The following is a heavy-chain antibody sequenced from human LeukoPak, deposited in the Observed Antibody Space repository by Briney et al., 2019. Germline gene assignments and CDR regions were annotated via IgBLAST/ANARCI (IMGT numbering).Heavy chain of an antibody. CDR2: ISGSGGST. CDR3: AKDGNSYDFWSGYYTASYYFDH. J-gene: IGHJ4*02. Sequence: GGSLRLSCAASGFAFSSYAMSWVRQAPGKGLEWVSAISGSGGSTYYADSVKGRFTISRDNSKNTLYLQMNSLRAEDTAVYYCAKDGNSYDFWSGYYTASYYFDHWGQGTLVTVSS. D-gene: IGHD3-3*01. V-gene: IGHV3-23*01. CDR1: GFAFSSYA.